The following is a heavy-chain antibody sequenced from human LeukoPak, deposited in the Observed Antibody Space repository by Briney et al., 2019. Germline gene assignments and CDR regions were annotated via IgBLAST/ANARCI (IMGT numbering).Heavy chain of an antibody. J-gene: IGHJ6*02. D-gene: IGHD6-6*01. CDR2: ISYDGSNK. Sequence: GGSLRLSCVASGFTFSNYGMHWVRQAPGKGLEWVTFISYDGSNKYYADSVKGRFTISRDNSKNTLYLQMNSLRAEDTAVYYCARSGYSSSHYYYYYGMDVWGQGTTVTVSS. V-gene: IGHV3-30*03. CDR1: GFTFSNYG. CDR3: ARSGYSSSHYYYYYGMDV.